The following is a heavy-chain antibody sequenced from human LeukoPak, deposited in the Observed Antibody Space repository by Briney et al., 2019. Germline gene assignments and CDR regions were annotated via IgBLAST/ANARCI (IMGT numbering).Heavy chain of an antibody. CDR3: ARAPPYYYDSSGYLGAFDI. J-gene: IGHJ3*02. Sequence: PSETLSLTCTVSGGSISSSYWSWIRQPPGKGLEWIGYIYYSGNTNYNPSLKSRVTISVDTSKNQFSLKLSSVTAADTAVYYCARAPPYYYDSSGYLGAFDIWGQGTMVTVSS. CDR1: GGSISSSY. CDR2: IYYSGNT. V-gene: IGHV4-59*01. D-gene: IGHD3-22*01.